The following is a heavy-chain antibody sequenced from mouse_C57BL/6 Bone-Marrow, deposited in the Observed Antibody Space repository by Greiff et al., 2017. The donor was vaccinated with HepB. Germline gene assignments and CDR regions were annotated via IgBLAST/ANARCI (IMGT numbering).Heavy chain of an antibody. J-gene: IGHJ4*01. V-gene: IGHV14-4*01. CDR3: TTWSNYDYAMDY. CDR1: GFNIKDDY. CDR2: IDPENGDT. Sequence: EVRLQQSGAELVRPGASVKLSCTASGFNIKDDYMHWVKQRPEQGLEWIGWIDPENGDTEYASKFQGKATITADTSSNTAYLQLSSLTSEDTAVYYCTTWSNYDYAMDYWGQGTSVTVSS. D-gene: IGHD2-5*01.